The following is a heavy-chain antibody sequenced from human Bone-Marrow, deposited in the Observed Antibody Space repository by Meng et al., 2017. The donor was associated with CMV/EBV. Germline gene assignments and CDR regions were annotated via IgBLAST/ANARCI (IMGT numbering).Heavy chain of an antibody. CDR2: INSDGSST. CDR3: ARVDVDGSNTRGHFDY. CDR1: GFTFSSYE. V-gene: IGHV3-74*01. J-gene: IGHJ4*02. Sequence: GESLKISCAASGFTFSSYEMNWVRQAPGKGLVWVSRINSDGSSTSYADSVKGRFTISRDNAKNTLYLQMNRLRAEDTAVYYCARVDVDGSNTRGHFDYWGQGPLVTVAS. D-gene: IGHD1-1*01.